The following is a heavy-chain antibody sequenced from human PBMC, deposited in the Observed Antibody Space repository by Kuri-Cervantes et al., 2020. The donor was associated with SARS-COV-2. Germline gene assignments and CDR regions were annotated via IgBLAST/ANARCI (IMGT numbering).Heavy chain of an antibody. D-gene: IGHD1-26*01. V-gene: IGHV3-23*01. Sequence: GESLKISCTASGFTFINAWMTWVRQAPGKGLEWVSAISGSGGDTYYADSVKGRFTISRDSSKNTVYLQMNSLRADDTAVYYCAKGRQISIVGAIGVGDAFDIWGQGTMVTVSS. CDR3: AKGRQISIVGAIGVGDAFDI. CDR2: ISGSGGDT. CDR1: GFTFINAW. J-gene: IGHJ3*02.